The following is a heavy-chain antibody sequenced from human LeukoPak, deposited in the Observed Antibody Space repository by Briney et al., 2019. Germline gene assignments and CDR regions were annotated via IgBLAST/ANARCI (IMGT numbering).Heavy chain of an antibody. Sequence: GGSLRLSCAASGFTFSSYSMNWVRQAPGKGLEWVANIKQDGSEKYYVDSVKGRFTISRDNAKNSLYLQMNSLRAEDTAVYYCARGTWLNKLFDYWGQGTLVTVSS. V-gene: IGHV3-7*01. CDR1: GFTFSSYS. J-gene: IGHJ4*02. CDR2: IKQDGSEK. D-gene: IGHD1/OR15-1a*01. CDR3: ARGTWLNKLFDY.